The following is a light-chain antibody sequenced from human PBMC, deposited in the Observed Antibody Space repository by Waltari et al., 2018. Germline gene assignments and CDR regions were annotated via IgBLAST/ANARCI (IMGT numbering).Light chain of an antibody. V-gene: IGKV1-16*02. CDR1: QDITNY. J-gene: IGKJ5*01. CDR3: QQYSRYPIT. Sequence: DIQMTQSPSSLSASVGDRVTITCRASQDITNYLAWFQQKPGKAPAPLIFAASRLHSGAPSKFSGSGSGRHFTLTISSLQPEDIATYYCQQYSRYPITFGQGTRLEIK. CDR2: AAS.